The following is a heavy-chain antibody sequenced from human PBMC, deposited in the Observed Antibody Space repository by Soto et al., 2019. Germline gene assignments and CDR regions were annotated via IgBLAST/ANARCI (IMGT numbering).Heavy chain of an antibody. Sequence: SETLSLTCTVSGGSISSYYWSWIRQPPGKGLEWIGYIYYSGSTNYNPSLKSRVTISVDTSKNQFSLKLSSVTAADTAVYYCASGGSSRVYYFDYWGQGTLVTVSS. CDR3: ASGGSSRVYYFDY. CDR2: IYYSGST. CDR1: GGSISSYY. D-gene: IGHD6-13*01. V-gene: IGHV4-59*01. J-gene: IGHJ4*02.